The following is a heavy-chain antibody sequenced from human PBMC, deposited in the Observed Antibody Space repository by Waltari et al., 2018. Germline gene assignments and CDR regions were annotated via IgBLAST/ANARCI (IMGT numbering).Heavy chain of an antibody. D-gene: IGHD2-2*01. Sequence: QVKLRESGPGLVSPSETLSLTCLVSDQSLKSGFYWGWLRLPPGKGLEWIGSVYHSGATYYNPSLSSRVTISVDTSKNQVFLRLASVTAADTGMYYCARDHSTSWSHDAYDVWGPGTMVTVAS. CDR1: DQSLKSGFY. CDR3: ARDHSTSWSHDAYDV. CDR2: VYHSGAT. V-gene: IGHV4-38-2*02. J-gene: IGHJ3*01.